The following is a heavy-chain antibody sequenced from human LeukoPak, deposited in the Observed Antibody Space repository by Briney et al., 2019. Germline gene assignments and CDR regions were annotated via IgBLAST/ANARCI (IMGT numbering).Heavy chain of an antibody. CDR3: ARAEGYCSSTSCYAGYSDFPFDY. Sequence: PSETLSLTCAVYGGSFSGYYWSWIRQPPGKGLEWIGEINHSGSTNYNPSLKSRVTISVDTSKNQFSLKLSSVTAADTAVYYCARAEGYCSSTSCYAGYSDFPFDYWGQGTLVTVSS. CDR1: GGSFSGYY. V-gene: IGHV4-34*01. CDR2: INHSGST. J-gene: IGHJ4*02. D-gene: IGHD2-2*01.